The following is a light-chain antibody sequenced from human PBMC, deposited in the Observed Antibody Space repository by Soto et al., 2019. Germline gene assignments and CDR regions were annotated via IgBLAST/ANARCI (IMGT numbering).Light chain of an antibody. V-gene: IGKV1-13*02. CDR1: QGITTA. CDR2: DAS. J-gene: IGKJ3*01. CDR3: QQFNSYPFT. Sequence: AIQLTQSPSSLSASVGDRVTITCRASQGITTALAWYQQKPGKAPKLLIYDASSLESGVPSRFSGSGSGTDFTLTNRSLQPEDFATYYGQQFNSYPFTFGPGTKVDI.